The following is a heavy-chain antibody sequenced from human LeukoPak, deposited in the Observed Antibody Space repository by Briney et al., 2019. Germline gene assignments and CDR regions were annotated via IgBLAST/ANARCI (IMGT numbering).Heavy chain of an antibody. CDR3: ARGVGYYYDSSGYYYFDY. V-gene: IGHV1-8*03. J-gene: IGHJ4*02. D-gene: IGHD3-22*01. CDR2: INPNTGDT. CDR1: GGTFSSYA. Sequence: ASVKVSRKASGGTFSSYAISWVRQAPGQGLEWMGGINPNTGDTNYAQKFQDRVTITRNTSISTAYMELSSLRSEDTAVYYCARGVGYYYDSSGYYYFDYWGQGTLVTVSS.